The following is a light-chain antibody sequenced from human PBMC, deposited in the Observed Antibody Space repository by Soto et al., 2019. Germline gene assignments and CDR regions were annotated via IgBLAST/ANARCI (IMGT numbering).Light chain of an antibody. CDR3: SSYTTINTVV. Sequence: QSALPQPASVSGSPGQSITISCTGTSSDIGGSNYVSWYQHYPGKAPKLIIYEVNNRPSGVSNRFSGFKSANTASLTISGLQAEDECDYYCSSYTTINTVVFGGGTKLTVL. V-gene: IGLV2-14*01. J-gene: IGLJ2*01. CDR2: EVN. CDR1: SSDIGGSNY.